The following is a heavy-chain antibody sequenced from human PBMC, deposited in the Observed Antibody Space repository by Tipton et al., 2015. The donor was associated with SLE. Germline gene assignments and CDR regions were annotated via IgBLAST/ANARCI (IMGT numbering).Heavy chain of an antibody. CDR2: IFYSGDT. J-gene: IGHJ2*01. CDR1: GGSISSYY. V-gene: IGHV4-59*01. D-gene: IGHD6-19*01. CDR3: ARRGSGWYADWYFDL. Sequence: LTCTVSGGSISSYYWSWIRQPPGKGLEWIGYIFYSGDTNYNPSLKSRVTMSLDMSNNQFSLKLTSVTATDTAFYYCARRGSGWYADWYFDLWGRGTLVTVSS.